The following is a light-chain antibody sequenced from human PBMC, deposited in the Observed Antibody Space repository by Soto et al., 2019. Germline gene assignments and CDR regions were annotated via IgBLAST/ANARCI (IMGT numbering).Light chain of an antibody. Sequence: QSVLTQPASVSGSPGQSIAISCTGTSSDVGNYNFVSWYQQHPGKAPKLMIYDVSNRPSGISNRFSGSKSGSTASLTISGLQAEGEADYYCCSYTISSTYVFGTGTKVT. CDR2: DVS. CDR3: CSYTISSTYV. CDR1: SSDVGNYNF. J-gene: IGLJ1*01. V-gene: IGLV2-14*03.